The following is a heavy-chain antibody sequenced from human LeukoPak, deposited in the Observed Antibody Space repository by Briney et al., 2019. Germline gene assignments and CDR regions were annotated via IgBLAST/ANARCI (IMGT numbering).Heavy chain of an antibody. CDR3: ARDRLHYVSLTGYPAD. D-gene: IGHD3-9*01. CDR1: GFTVTSIY. Sequence: GGSLRLSCADSGFTVTSIYMSWVRQAPGKGLEWVSVIYSGGSTHYADSVKGRFTISRDNSKNTLYLQMNSLRAEDTAVYYCARDRLHYVSLTGYPADWGQGTLVTVSS. V-gene: IGHV3-66*01. J-gene: IGHJ4*02. CDR2: IYSGGST.